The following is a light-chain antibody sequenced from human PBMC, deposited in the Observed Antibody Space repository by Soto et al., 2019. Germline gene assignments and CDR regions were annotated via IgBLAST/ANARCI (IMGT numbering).Light chain of an antibody. Sequence: EIALTQSPATLSLSPGERATLSCRASQSISSYLAWSQQKPGQAPRLLIYDASNRATGIPARFSGSGSGTDFTLTISSLEPEDFAVYYCQQRSNWPWTFGQGTKVEIK. V-gene: IGKV3-11*01. CDR1: QSISSY. CDR3: QQRSNWPWT. CDR2: DAS. J-gene: IGKJ1*01.